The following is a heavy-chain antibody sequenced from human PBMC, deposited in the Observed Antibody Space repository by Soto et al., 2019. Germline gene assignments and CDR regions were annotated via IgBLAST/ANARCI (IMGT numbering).Heavy chain of an antibody. Sequence: SETLSLTCTVSGGCISSSSYYWGLILQPPGKGLEWIGSIYYSGSNYYNPSLKSRVTISVDTSKNQFSLKLSSVTAAETAVYYCARPGVGITVSGWFDPWGQGTLVTVSS. J-gene: IGHJ5*02. CDR2: IYYSGSN. D-gene: IGHD6-19*01. CDR1: GGCISSSSYY. V-gene: IGHV4-39*01. CDR3: ARPGVGITVSGWFDP.